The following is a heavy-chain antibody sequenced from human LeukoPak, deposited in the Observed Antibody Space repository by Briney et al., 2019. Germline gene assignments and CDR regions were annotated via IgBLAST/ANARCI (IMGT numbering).Heavy chain of an antibody. Sequence: SETLSLTCTVSGGSISSSSYYWGWIRQPPGKGLEWIGEINHSGSTNYNPSLKSRVTISVDTSKNQFSLKLSSVTAADTAVYYCARAAAGAYYYDSSGSDLDYWGQGTLVTVSS. CDR1: GGSISSSSYY. CDR3: ARAAAGAYYYDSSGSDLDY. D-gene: IGHD3-22*01. CDR2: INHSGST. J-gene: IGHJ4*02. V-gene: IGHV4-39*07.